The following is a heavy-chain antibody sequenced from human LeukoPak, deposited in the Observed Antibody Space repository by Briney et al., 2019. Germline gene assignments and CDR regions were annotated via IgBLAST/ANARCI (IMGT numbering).Heavy chain of an antibody. V-gene: IGHV4-39*01. CDR2: FCNRGSP. CDR3: ARQFDY. CDR1: GGSITSGDYR. Sequence: SETLSLTCSVSGGSITSGDYRWGWNRQSPGKGLEWIGSFCNRGSPYYNPSLKSRVTISLDTSKNQFSLKLTSVTAADTAIYYCARQFDYWGPGTLVTVSS. J-gene: IGHJ4*02.